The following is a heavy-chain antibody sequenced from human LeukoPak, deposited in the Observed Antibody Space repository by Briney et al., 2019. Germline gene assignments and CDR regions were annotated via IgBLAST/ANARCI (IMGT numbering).Heavy chain of an antibody. D-gene: IGHD3-22*01. CDR2: IKSDGRT. CDR1: GFTFNTYA. J-gene: IGHJ1*01. V-gene: IGHV3-74*01. Sequence: PGGSLRLSCAASGFTFNTYAVNWVRQAPGKGLVWVSRIKSDGRTNYADSVKGRFTISRDNAKNTVSLQMNSLRAEDTGVYYCARAPSEIGGYYPEYFRHWGQGNLVTVSS. CDR3: ARAPSEIGGYYPEYFRH.